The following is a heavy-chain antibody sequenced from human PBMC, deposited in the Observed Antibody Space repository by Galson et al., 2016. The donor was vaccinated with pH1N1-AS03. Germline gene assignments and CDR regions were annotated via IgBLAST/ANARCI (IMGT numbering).Heavy chain of an antibody. V-gene: IGHV4-34*01. J-gene: IGHJ6*02. CDR2: INHSGGT. Sequence: SETLSLTCAVYGGPFNVYYWSWIRQPPGKGLEWIGEINHSGGTNYNPSLKSRVAISEDTSKKQFSLQLTSVTAADTAVYYCARDVLPYSLGLDVWGQGTTVTVSS. CDR1: GGPFNVYY. CDR3: ARDVLPYSLGLDV. D-gene: IGHD5-18*01.